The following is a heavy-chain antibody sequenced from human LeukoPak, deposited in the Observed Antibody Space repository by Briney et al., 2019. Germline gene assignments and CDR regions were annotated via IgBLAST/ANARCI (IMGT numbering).Heavy chain of an antibody. J-gene: IGHJ4*02. Sequence: PGGSRRLSCAASGFTFSSYAMHWVRQAPGKGLEWVAVISYDGSNKYYADPVKGRFTISRDNSKNTLYLQMNSLRAEDTAVYYCANSDDYWGQGTLVTVSS. D-gene: IGHD6-13*01. V-gene: IGHV3-30-3*01. CDR3: ANSDDY. CDR2: ISYDGSNK. CDR1: GFTFSSYA.